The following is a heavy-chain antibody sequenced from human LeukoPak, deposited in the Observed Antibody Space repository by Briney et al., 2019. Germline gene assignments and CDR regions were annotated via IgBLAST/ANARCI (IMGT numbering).Heavy chain of an antibody. CDR1: GGSFSGYY. V-gene: IGHV4-34*01. D-gene: IGHD6-19*01. CDR3: ARGTRIAVAMFDP. CDR2: INHSGSI. Sequence: KTSETLSLTCAVYGGSFSGYYWSWIRQPPGKGLEWIWEINHSGSINYNPSLKSRVTISVDTAKNQFSLKLSSVTAADTAVYHCARGTRIAVAMFDPWGQGTLVTVSS. J-gene: IGHJ5*02.